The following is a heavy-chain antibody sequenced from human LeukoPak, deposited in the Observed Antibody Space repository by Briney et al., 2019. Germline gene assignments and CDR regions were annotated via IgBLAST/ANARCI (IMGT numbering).Heavy chain of an antibody. V-gene: IGHV3-74*01. D-gene: IGHD2-2*01. J-gene: IGHJ4*02. CDR2: INSDGSLT. CDR1: GKYW. CDR3: VSFYETY. Sequence: GGSLRLSCTASGKYWMHWVRQAPGKGLVWVSNINSDGSLTSYAASVKGRFTISKDNPKNTVYLQMNNLRAEDTAVYQCVSFYETYGGRGTLVTVSS.